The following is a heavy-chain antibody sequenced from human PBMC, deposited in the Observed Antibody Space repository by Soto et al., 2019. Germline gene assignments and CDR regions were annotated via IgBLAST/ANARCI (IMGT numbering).Heavy chain of an antibody. Sequence: QVQLVESGGGVVQPGRSLRLSCAASGFTFSSYCMHWVRQAPGTGLEWLAVIWYDGSNKYYADAVKGRFTISRDNSKNTLYLQMNSLRAEDTAVYYCARGRSVVVVAASFDYWGQGTLVTVSS. V-gene: IGHV3-33*01. CDR2: IWYDGSNK. J-gene: IGHJ4*02. CDR1: GFTFSSYC. D-gene: IGHD2-15*01. CDR3: ARGRSVVVVAASFDY.